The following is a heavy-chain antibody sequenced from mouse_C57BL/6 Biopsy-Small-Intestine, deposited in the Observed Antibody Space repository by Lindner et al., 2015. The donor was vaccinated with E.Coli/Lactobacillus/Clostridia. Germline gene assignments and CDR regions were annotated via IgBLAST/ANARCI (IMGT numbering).Heavy chain of an antibody. CDR3: AGSYNYYSYDYTLDY. J-gene: IGHJ4*01. D-gene: IGHD2-12*01. V-gene: IGHV1S137*01. Sequence: VQLQESGAELVRPGVSVKTSCKGSGYTFTDYAIHWVMQSHAKSLEWIGVISTYYGDSNYNQKFKGKATMTVDKSSSTAYMELARLTSEDSAVYYCAGSYNYYSYDYTLDYWGQGTSITVSS. CDR2: ISTYYGDS. CDR1: GYTFTDYA.